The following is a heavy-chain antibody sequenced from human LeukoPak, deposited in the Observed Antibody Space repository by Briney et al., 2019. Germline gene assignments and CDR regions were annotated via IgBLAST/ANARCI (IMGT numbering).Heavy chain of an antibody. Sequence: GGSLRLSCTVSGFTFRKYIMTWVRQRPPKGLEWVSSIGVGADVTFYANSVNGRFTTTRDDSSNTLYLQMNNLRGDDRGVYYWPNLGGTESIVTIWYGPLDYWGQGTQVTVPS. V-gene: IGHV3-23*01. CDR3: PNLGGTESIVTIWYGPLDY. D-gene: IGHD2/OR15-2a*01. CDR2: IGVGADVT. J-gene: IGHJ4*02. CDR1: GFTFRKYI.